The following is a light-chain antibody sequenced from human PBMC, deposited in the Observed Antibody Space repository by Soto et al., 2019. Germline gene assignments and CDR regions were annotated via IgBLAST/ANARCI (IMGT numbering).Light chain of an antibody. CDR1: SSNSGAGYD. CDR2: GNE. J-gene: IGLJ1*01. V-gene: IGLV1-40*01. CDR3: QSYDSSLSVSYV. Sequence: QSVLTQPPSASGSPGQSGTISCTVISSNSGAGYDVHWYQQRPGTAPKLLIYGNEHRPSGVPDRFSGSKSGTCASLALTGLQAEAEADYYCQSYDSSLSVSYVFGTGTKVTVL.